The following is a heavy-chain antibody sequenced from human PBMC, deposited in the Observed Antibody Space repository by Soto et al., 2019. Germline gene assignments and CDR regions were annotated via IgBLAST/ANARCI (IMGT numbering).Heavy chain of an antibody. D-gene: IGHD6-13*01. J-gene: IGHJ6*02. CDR3: ARQYSSPSQGGMDV. Sequence: PSETLSLTCTVSGGSISSSSYYWGWIRQPPGKGLEWIGSIYYSGSTYYNPSLKSRVTISVDTSKNQFSLKLSSVTAADTAVYYCARQYSSPSQGGMDVWGQGTTVTVSS. CDR2: IYYSGST. CDR1: GGSISSSSYY. V-gene: IGHV4-39*01.